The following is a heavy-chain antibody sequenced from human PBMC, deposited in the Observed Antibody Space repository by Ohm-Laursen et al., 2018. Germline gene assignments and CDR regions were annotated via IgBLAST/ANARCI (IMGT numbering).Heavy chain of an antibody. D-gene: IGHD2-15*01. Sequence: TLSLTCTVSGGSMRSYYWSWVRQPAGKGLEWIGRIYSSGSTNYNPSLKSRVTMSADTSKNQFSLKLSSVTAADTAVYYCARGSGGGSCCDHHFDYWGQGTLVTVSS. CDR1: GGSMRSYY. J-gene: IGHJ4*02. CDR3: ARGSGGGSCCDHHFDY. CDR2: IYSSGST. V-gene: IGHV4-4*07.